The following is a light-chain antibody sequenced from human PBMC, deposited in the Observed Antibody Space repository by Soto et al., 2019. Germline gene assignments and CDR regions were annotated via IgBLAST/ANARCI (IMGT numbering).Light chain of an antibody. J-gene: IGLJ1*01. CDR2: EVT. CDR3: SSFTSRFTFV. CDR1: RSDVGAYNY. Sequence: QSALTQPASVSGSPGQSIAISCTGTRSDVGAYNYVSWYQQQPGKAPKLMISEVTNRPSGVSDRFSGSKSGNTASLTTSGLQAEDEADYYCSSFTSRFTFVCGTGTKVTVL. V-gene: IGLV2-14*01.